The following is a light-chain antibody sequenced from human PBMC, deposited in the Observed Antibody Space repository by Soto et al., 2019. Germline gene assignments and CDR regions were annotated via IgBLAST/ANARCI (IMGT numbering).Light chain of an antibody. CDR1: SSDVGGYNY. Sequence: QSALTQPRSVSGSPGQSVTISCTGTSSDVGGYNYVSWYQQHPGKAPKLMIFDVNKRPSGVPARFSGSKSANTASLTISGLQAEDDADYYCCSYAGTNTYVIFGGGTKLTVL. V-gene: IGLV2-11*01. J-gene: IGLJ2*01. CDR3: CSYAGTNTYVI. CDR2: DVN.